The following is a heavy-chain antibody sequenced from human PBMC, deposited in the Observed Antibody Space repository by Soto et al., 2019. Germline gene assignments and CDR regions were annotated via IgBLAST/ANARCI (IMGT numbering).Heavy chain of an antibody. V-gene: IGHV3-23*01. CDR1: GFTFSNFA. Sequence: GSLRLSCAASGFTFSNFAMNWVRQAPGKGLEWVSGISGDAGSTYYADSVRGRFTTSRDNSKNTLYVQMNSLRAEDTAVYYCAKDRSWNYGLVAFDIWGQGTMVTVSS. D-gene: IGHD1-7*01. CDR2: ISGDAGST. CDR3: AKDRSWNYGLVAFDI. J-gene: IGHJ3*02.